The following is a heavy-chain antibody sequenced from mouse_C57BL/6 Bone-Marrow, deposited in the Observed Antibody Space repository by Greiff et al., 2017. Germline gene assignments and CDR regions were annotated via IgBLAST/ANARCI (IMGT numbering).Heavy chain of an antibody. CDR2: INPGSGGT. V-gene: IGHV1-54*01. CDR1: GYAFTNYL. Sequence: VKLQESGAELVRPGTSVKVSCKASGYAFTNYLIEWVKQRPGQGLEWRGVINPGSGGTNYNEKFKGKATLTADKSSSTAYMQLSSLTSEDSAVYCCARSGWDSFAYWGQGTLVTVSA. J-gene: IGHJ3*01. CDR3: ARSGWDSFAY. D-gene: IGHD4-1*01.